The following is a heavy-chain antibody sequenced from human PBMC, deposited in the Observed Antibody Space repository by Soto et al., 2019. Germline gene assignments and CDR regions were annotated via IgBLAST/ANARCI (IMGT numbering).Heavy chain of an antibody. D-gene: IGHD3-3*01. CDR1: GYTFTGYF. V-gene: IGHV1-2*04. J-gene: IGHJ6*02. CDR2: INPNSGDT. Sequence: VRLVQSGAEVKSPGASVRVSCTTSGYTFTGYFIHWVRQAPGQGLEWMGWINPNSGDTSYSQKFQGWVTMARDTSISTAYMELSRLRSDDTAVYYCARATAYDFWSGYYRSYGLDVWGQGTTVTV. CDR3: ARATAYDFWSGYYRSYGLDV.